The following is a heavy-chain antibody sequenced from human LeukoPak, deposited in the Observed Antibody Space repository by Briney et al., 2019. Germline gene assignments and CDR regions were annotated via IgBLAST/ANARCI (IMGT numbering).Heavy chain of an antibody. V-gene: IGHV4-59*08. D-gene: IGHD3-22*01. CDR3: ASSRAHYDSSGYYGVY. J-gene: IGHJ4*02. CDR1: GGSISSYY. Sequence: SETLSLTCTVSGGSISSYYWSWIRQPPGKGLEWIGYIYYSGSTNYNPSLKCRVTISVDTSKNQFSLKLSSVTAADTAVYYCASSRAHYDSSGYYGVYWGQGTLVTVSS. CDR2: IYYSGST.